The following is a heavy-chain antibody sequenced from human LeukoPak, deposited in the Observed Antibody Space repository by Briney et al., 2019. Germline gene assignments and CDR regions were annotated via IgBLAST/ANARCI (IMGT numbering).Heavy chain of an antibody. Sequence: SETLSLTCTVSGYSISSGYYWGWIRQPPGKGLEWIGSIYHSGSTYYNPSLKSRVTMSVDTSKNQFSLKLSSVTAADTAVYYCARDRYYDSSGYYYVDYWGQGTLVTVSS. V-gene: IGHV4-38-2*02. CDR2: IYHSGST. CDR1: GYSISSGYY. J-gene: IGHJ4*02. D-gene: IGHD3-22*01. CDR3: ARDRYYDSSGYYYVDY.